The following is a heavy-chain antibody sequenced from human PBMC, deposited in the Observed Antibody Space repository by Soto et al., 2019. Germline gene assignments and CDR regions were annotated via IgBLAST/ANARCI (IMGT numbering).Heavy chain of an antibody. D-gene: IGHD2-15*01. CDR3: ARDRGRSCIGGTCPFDY. J-gene: IGHJ4*02. CDR1: GYSFTIYG. Sequence: QVQLVQSGAEVKNPGASVRVSCRASGYSFTIYGITWVRQAPGQGLEWMGWISTYDGNTNYAQNFQGRVIMARDTSTSTAYMELRSLRSDDTAVYYCARDRGRSCIGGTCPFDYWGQGTLVTVSS. CDR2: ISTYDGNT. V-gene: IGHV1-18*01.